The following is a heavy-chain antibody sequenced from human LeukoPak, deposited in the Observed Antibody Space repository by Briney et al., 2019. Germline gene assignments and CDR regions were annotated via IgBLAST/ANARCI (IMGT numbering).Heavy chain of an antibody. Sequence: GGPLRLFCAASGLTFSSYWMHWFGKAPGKGLVWVSRINTDGSSTSYADSVKGRFTISRDNAKNTLYLQMNSLRAEDTATYFCARGTSNAKTGTRVGGMGVWGQGIAVAVS. J-gene: IGHJ6*02. D-gene: IGHD1-1*01. CDR1: GLTFSSYW. CDR2: INTDGSST. CDR3: ARGTSNAKTGTRVGGMGV. V-gene: IGHV3-74*01.